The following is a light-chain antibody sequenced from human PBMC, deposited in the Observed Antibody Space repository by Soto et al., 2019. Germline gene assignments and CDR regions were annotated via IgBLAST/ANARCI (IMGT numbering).Light chain of an antibody. CDR3: GTWDTSLSAVV. CDR2: DNN. V-gene: IGLV1-51*01. J-gene: IGLJ2*01. Sequence: QSVLTQPPSVSAAPGQKVTISCSGSFSNIGKNYVSWYQRLPGTAPNLLIYDNNERSSGIPDRFSGSKSGTSATLGIAGLQTGDEADYYCGTWDTSLSAVVFGGGTKLTVL. CDR1: FSNIGKNY.